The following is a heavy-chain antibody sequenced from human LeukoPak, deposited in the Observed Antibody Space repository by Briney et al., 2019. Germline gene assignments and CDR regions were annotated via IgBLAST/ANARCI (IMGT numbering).Heavy chain of an antibody. CDR2: ISNNGGST. Sequence: PGGSLRLSCSASGFTFSGSAMYWVRQALGKGLEYVSAISNNGGSTYYADSVKGRFSISRDNSKNTLYLQMSSLRAGDTAVYYCVKPSYVSGTNRYFDYWGQGTLVTVSS. J-gene: IGHJ4*02. D-gene: IGHD3-10*01. V-gene: IGHV3-64D*06. CDR3: VKPSYVSGTNRYFDY. CDR1: GFTFSGSA.